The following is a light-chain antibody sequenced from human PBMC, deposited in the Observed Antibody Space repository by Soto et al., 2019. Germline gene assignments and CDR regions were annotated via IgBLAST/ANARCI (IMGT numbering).Light chain of an antibody. J-gene: IGLJ2*01. CDR2: KTD. V-gene: IGLV1-44*01. Sequence: QSVLTQPPSASGSPGQNVTISCSGSSANLARNSVNWYQQFPGMAPKLLIHKTDQRPSGVPDRFSGSKSGTSASLAITGLQSEDEGDYYCSSYTSSSTLVVFGGGTKLTVL. CDR3: SSYTSSSTLVV. CDR1: SANLARNS.